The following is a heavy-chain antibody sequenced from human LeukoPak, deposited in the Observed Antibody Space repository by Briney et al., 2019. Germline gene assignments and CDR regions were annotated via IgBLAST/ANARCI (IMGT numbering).Heavy chain of an antibody. CDR2: IYHSGST. V-gene: IGHV4-38-2*02. D-gene: IGHD6-19*01. CDR1: GYSISSGYY. CDR3: ARDLYSSGWGYFDY. Sequence: SETLSLTCTISGYSISSGYYWGWIRPPPGKGLEWIGSIYHSGSTYYNPSLKSRVTISLDTSENQFSLKLSSVAAADTAVYYCARDLYSSGWGYFDYWGQGTLVTVSS. J-gene: IGHJ4*02.